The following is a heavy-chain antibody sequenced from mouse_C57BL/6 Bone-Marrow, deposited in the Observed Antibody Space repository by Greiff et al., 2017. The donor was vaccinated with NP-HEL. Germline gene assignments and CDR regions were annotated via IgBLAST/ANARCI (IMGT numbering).Heavy chain of an antibody. J-gene: IGHJ2*01. CDR3: ARRDGSSSYYFDY. CDR2: IYPGSGST. Sequence: VQLQESGAELVKPGASVKMSCKASGYTFTSYWITWVKQRPGQGLEWIGDIYPGSGSTNYNEKFKSKATLTVDTSSSTAYMQLSSLTSEDSAVYYCARRDGSSSYYFDYWGQGTTLTVSS. CDR1: GYTFTSYW. V-gene: IGHV1-55*01. D-gene: IGHD1-1*01.